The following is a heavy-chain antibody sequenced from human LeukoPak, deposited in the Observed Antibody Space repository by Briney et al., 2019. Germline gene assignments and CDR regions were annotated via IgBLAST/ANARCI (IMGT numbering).Heavy chain of an antibody. J-gene: IGHJ4*02. CDR1: GYSISSGYY. Sequence: SETLSLTCTVSGYSISSGYYWGWIRQPPGEGLEWIGSIYHSGSTYYNPSLKSRVTISVDTSKNQFSLKLSSVTAADTAVYYCARERVPAAIDYWGQGTLVTVSS. D-gene: IGHD2-2*01. CDR3: ARERVPAAIDY. CDR2: IYHSGST. V-gene: IGHV4-38-2*02.